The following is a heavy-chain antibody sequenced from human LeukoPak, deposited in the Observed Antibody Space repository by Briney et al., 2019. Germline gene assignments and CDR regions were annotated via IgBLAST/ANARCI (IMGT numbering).Heavy chain of an antibody. CDR3: ARAWLRLNPYFDY. CDR1: GYTFTGYH. Sequence: ASVKVSCKTSGYTFTGYHMYWVRQAPGQGLEWMGWINPNSGGTNYAQNFQGRVTMTRDTSISTAYMELSRLRSDDTAVYYCARAWLRLNPYFDYWGQGTLVTVSS. V-gene: IGHV1-2*02. CDR2: INPNSGGT. D-gene: IGHD5-12*01. J-gene: IGHJ4*02.